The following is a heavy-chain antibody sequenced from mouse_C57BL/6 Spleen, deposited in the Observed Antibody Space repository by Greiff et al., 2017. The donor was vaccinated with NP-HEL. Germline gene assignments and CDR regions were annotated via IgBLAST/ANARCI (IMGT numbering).Heavy chain of an antibody. V-gene: IGHV1-69*01. CDR1: GYTFTSYW. D-gene: IGHD3-1*01. CDR2: IDPSDSYT. Sequence: VQLQQPGAELVMPGASVELSCKASGYTFTSYWMHWVKQRPGQGLEWIGEIDPSDSYTNYNQKFKGKSTLTVDKSSSTAYMQLSSLTSEDSAVYYCARSGLRGYFDVWGTGTTVTVSS. J-gene: IGHJ1*03. CDR3: ARSGLRGYFDV.